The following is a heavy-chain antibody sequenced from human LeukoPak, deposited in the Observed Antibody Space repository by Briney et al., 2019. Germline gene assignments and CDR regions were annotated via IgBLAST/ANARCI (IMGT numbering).Heavy chain of an antibody. Sequence: PGGSLRLSCAASGFTFSTYWMSWVRQAPGKGLEWVANIKQDGSDKYYVDSVKGRSTISRDNAKNSLFLQMNSLRAEDTAVYYCARVRCSSNSCFPDYWGQGTLVTVSS. V-gene: IGHV3-7*01. J-gene: IGHJ4*02. CDR1: GFTFSTYW. CDR3: ARVRCSSNSCFPDY. CDR2: IKQDGSDK. D-gene: IGHD2-2*01.